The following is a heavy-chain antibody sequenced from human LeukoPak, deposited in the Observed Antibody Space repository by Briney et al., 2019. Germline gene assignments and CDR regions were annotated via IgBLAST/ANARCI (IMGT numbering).Heavy chain of an antibody. V-gene: IGHV4-39*07. CDR3: ARSGPAAGRPDAFDI. D-gene: IGHD2-2*01. CDR2: IYYSGIT. CDR1: GGSISSSSFY. Sequence: PSETLSLTCTLPGGSISSSSFYWGWIRQPPGKGLECIGTIYYSGITYYNSSLKSRVTISVDTSKNQFSLKLSSVTAADTAVYFCARSGPAAGRPDAFDIWGQGTMVTVSS. J-gene: IGHJ3*02.